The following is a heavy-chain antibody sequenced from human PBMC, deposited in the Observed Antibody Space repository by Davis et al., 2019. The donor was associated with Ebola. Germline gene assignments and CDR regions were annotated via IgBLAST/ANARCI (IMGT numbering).Heavy chain of an antibody. V-gene: IGHV1-69*04. CDR3: AREEGGWFDP. D-gene: IGHD2-15*01. CDR2: IIPILGVG. J-gene: IGHJ5*02. Sequence: SVKVSCKASGGPFTDNAINWVRQAPGRGLEWMGRIIPILGVGNYAQTFQGRVMITADKSTSTAYMELSSLRSEDTAVYYCAREEGGWFDPWGQGTLVTVSS. CDR1: GGPFTDNA.